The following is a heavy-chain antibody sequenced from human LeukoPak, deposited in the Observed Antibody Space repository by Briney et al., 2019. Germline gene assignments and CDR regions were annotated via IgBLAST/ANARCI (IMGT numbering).Heavy chain of an antibody. CDR2: IYSGGST. V-gene: IGHV3-66*01. D-gene: IGHD4-17*01. CDR1: GFTVSSNY. CDR3: VITVTVYYYGMDV. J-gene: IGHJ6*02. Sequence: PGGSLRLSCAASGFTVSSNYMSWVRQAPGKGLEWVSVIYSGGSTYYADSVKGRFTISRDNSKNTLYLQMNSLRAEDTAVYYCVITVTVYYYGMDVWGQGTTVTVSS.